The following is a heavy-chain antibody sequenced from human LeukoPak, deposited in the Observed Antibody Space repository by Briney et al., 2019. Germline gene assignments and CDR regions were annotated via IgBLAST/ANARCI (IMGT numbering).Heavy chain of an antibody. Sequence: SVKGSGKASGGTLSGYAISWVRRAPGQGLEGMGGVIPIFGRANYAQKFQGRVTITADESTSTAYMELSSLRSEDTAVYYCASDLPTPEATNLGGPFYYYYGMDVWGQGTTVTVSS. D-gene: IGHD1-26*01. V-gene: IGHV1-69*13. J-gene: IGHJ6*02. CDR3: ASDLPTPEATNLGGPFYYYYGMDV. CDR1: GGTLSGYA. CDR2: VIPIFGRA.